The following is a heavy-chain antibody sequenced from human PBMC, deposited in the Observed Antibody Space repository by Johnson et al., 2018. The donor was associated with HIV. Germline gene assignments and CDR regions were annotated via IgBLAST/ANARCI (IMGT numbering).Heavy chain of an antibody. CDR1: GFTVSGNY. CDR3: ARRLWFRNLYDAFDI. Sequence: VQLVESGGGVVQPGGSLRLSCAASGFTVSGNYMSWVRQAPGKGLEWVSVIYSGGSTQYADFVKGRFSISRDTSKNTVYLQMNSLRVEDTALYYCARRLWFRNLYDAFDIWGQGTMVTVSS. V-gene: IGHV3-66*01. D-gene: IGHD3-10*01. J-gene: IGHJ3*02. CDR2: IYSGGST.